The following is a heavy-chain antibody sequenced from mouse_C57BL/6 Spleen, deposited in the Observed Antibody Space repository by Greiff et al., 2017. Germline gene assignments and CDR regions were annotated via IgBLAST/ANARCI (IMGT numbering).Heavy chain of an antibody. Sequence: QVQLQQPGAELVKPGASVKLSCKASGYTFTSYWMQWVKQRPGQGLEWIGEIDPSDSYTNYNQKFKGKATLTVDTSSSTADMQLSSLTSEDSAVYYCARRGSSPAWFAYWGQGTLVTVSA. D-gene: IGHD1-1*01. V-gene: IGHV1-50*01. J-gene: IGHJ3*01. CDR1: GYTFTSYW. CDR2: IDPSDSYT. CDR3: ARRGSSPAWFAY.